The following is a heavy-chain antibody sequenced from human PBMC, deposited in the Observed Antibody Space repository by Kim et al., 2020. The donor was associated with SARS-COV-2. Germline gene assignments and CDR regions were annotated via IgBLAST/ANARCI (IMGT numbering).Heavy chain of an antibody. D-gene: IGHD2-21*01. Sequence: SETLSLTCAVYGGSFSGYYWSWIRQPPGKGLEWIGEINHSGSTNYNPSLKSRVTISVDTSKNQFSLKLSSVTAADTAVYYCARGKSIGTRFDYWGQGTLV. V-gene: IGHV4-34*01. J-gene: IGHJ4*02. CDR2: INHSGST. CDR3: ARGKSIGTRFDY. CDR1: GGSFSGYY.